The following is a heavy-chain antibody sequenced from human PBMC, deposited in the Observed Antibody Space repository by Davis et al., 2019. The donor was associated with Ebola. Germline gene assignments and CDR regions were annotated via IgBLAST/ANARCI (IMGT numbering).Heavy chain of an antibody. CDR2: INPNGGNT. V-gene: IGHV1-46*01. CDR1: GYTFTDYY. Sequence: ASVKVSCKASGYTFTDYYMHWVRQAPEQGLEWMGIINPNGGNTSYAQKFQGRVTMTRAKSTSTAYMELMSLRSDDTAVYYCARDRMRGYGSGSYHWGQGTLVTVSS. D-gene: IGHD3-10*01. CDR3: ARDRMRGYGSGSYH. J-gene: IGHJ5*02.